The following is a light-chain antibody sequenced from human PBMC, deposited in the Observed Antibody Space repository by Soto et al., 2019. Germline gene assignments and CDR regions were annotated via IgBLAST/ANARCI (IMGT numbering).Light chain of an antibody. Sequence: QSLLTHPPSESGAPVQRVTISCTGSSSNIWACYDFHWYQQLPGTAPKLLIYGDTNRPSGVPDRFSGSKSATSASLAITGLKAEDEADYFCKYLERSTXAYVCGRGTKV. CDR1: SSNIWACYD. V-gene: IGLV1-40*01. CDR2: GDT. CDR3: KYLERSTXAYV. J-gene: IGLJ1*01.